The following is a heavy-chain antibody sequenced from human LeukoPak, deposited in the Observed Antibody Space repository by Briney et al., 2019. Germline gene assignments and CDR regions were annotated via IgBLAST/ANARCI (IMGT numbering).Heavy chain of an antibody. D-gene: IGHD6-19*01. CDR3: AKGYSSAWYYFDS. V-gene: IGHV3-23*01. CDR1: GFTFSSYS. Sequence: PGGSLRLSCAASGFTFSSYSMNWVRKAPGKGLDLVSAVSGSGGYTYYSDSAKGRFTISRDNSDNTLDLQMNSLRAEDTAVYYCAKGYSSAWYYFDSWGLGTLVTVSS. CDR2: VSGSGGYT. J-gene: IGHJ4*02.